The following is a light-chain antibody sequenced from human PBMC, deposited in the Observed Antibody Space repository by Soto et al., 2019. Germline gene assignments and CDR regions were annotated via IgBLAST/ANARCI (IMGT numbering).Light chain of an antibody. J-gene: IGKJ3*01. CDR3: QQYCSSSPELT. Sequence: EIVLTQSPGTLSLSPGERGTLSCRASQSVSSNYLAWYQQRPGQAPRLLIYGASGRATGVPYRFSGSGSVTALTLTISRLEPYDFAAFYCQQYCSSSPELTFGPGTKLDIK. CDR2: GAS. V-gene: IGKV3-20*01. CDR1: QSVSSNY.